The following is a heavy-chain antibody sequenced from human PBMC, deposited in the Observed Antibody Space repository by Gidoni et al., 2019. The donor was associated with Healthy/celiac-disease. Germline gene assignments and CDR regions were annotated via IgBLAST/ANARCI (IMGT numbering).Heavy chain of an antibody. D-gene: IGHD2-2*01. J-gene: IGHJ6*02. V-gene: IGHV3-33*01. Sequence: QVQLVESGGGVVQPGRSLRLSCAASGFTFSSYGLHWLRQAPGKGLEWVAVIWYDGSNKYYADSVKGRFTISRDNSKNTLYLQMNSLRAEDTAVYYCAREGFVVVPAAIRRFYYYGMDVWGQGTTVTVSS. CDR3: AREGFVVVPAAIRRFYYYGMDV. CDR1: GFTFSSYG. CDR2: IWYDGSNK.